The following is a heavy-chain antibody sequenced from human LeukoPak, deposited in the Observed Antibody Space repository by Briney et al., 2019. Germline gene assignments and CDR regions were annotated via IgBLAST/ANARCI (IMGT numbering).Heavy chain of an antibody. J-gene: IGHJ4*02. CDR3: ARGREGWTGTTGGYFDY. Sequence: ASVKVSCKASGYTFTSYYMHWVRQAPGQGLEWMGIINPSGGSTSYAQKFQGRVTMTRDTSTSTVYMELSSLRSEDTAVYYCARGREGWTGTTGGYFDYWGQGTLVTVSS. V-gene: IGHV1-46*01. CDR1: GYTFTSYY. CDR2: INPSGGST. D-gene: IGHD1-1*01.